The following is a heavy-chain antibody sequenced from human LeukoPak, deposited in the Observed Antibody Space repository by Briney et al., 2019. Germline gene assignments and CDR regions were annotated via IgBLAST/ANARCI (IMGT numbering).Heavy chain of an antibody. V-gene: IGHV4-4*07. CDR2: IYTSGST. Sequence: SETLSLTCTVSGGSISSYYWSWIRQPAGKGLEWIGRIYTSGSTNYNPSFKSRVTMSVDTSKNQFSLKLSSVTAADTAVYYCARDSFDFWSGYYKLSLYYYMDVWGKGTTVTVSS. CDR1: GGSISSYY. J-gene: IGHJ6*03. D-gene: IGHD3-3*01. CDR3: ARDSFDFWSGYYKLSLYYYMDV.